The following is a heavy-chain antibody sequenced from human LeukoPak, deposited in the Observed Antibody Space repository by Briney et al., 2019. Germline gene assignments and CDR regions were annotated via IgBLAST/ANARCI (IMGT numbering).Heavy chain of an antibody. CDR2: ISGSGGST. Sequence: GGSLRLSCAASGFTFSSYAMSWVRQAPGKGLEWVSAISGSGGSTYYADSVKGRFTISRDNSKNTLYLQMNSLRAEDTAVYYCAKDSIAGYSSGWYNYFDYWGQGTLVTVSS. CDR3: AKDSIAGYSSGWYNYFDY. D-gene: IGHD6-19*01. J-gene: IGHJ4*02. V-gene: IGHV3-23*01. CDR1: GFTFSSYA.